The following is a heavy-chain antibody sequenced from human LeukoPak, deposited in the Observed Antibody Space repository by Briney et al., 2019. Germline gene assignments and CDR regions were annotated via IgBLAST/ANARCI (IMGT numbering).Heavy chain of an antibody. J-gene: IGHJ4*02. CDR1: GYTFTSYA. CDR3: ARDYDYLWGSYRANHNYFDY. V-gene: IGHV1-3*01. CDR2: INAGNGNT. Sequence: ASVKVSCKASGYTFTSYAMHWVRQAPGQRLEWMGWINAGNGNTKYSQKFQGRVTITRDTSPSTAYMELSSLTSEDTAVYYCARDYDYLWGSYRANHNYFDYWGQGTLVTVSS. D-gene: IGHD3-16*02.